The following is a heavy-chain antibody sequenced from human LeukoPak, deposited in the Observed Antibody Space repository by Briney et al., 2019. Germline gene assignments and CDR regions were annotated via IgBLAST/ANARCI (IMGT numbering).Heavy chain of an antibody. CDR2: IYYSGTT. D-gene: IGHD5-18*01. J-gene: IGHJ5*02. CDR3: ARGYIQLWEYNWFDP. CDR1: GGSIPISTYY. V-gene: IGHV4-39*07. Sequence: SETLSLTCTVSGGSIPISTYYWGWVRQPPGKGLEWIGSIYYSGTTKYNPSLKSRVTISVDNSNNKFSLKLSSVTAADTAVYYCARGYIQLWEYNWFDPWGQGTLVTVSS.